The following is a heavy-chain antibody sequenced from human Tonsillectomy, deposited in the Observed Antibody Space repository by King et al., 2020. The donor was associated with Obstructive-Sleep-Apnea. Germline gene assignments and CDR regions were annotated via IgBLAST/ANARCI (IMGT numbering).Heavy chain of an antibody. CDR3: ARRHVDGSYLGFDY. J-gene: IGHJ4*02. D-gene: IGHD1-26*01. CDR1: GFSLSTGGVG. V-gene: IGHV2-5*02. CDR2: IYWDDDK. Sequence: TLKESGPALVKPTQTLTLTCTFSGFSLSTGGVGVGWIRQPPGKALEWLGIIYWDDDKRYRPSLKTRLTITKDTSKNQVVLTMTNMDPVDTATYYCARRHVDGSYLGFDYWGQGTLVTVSS.